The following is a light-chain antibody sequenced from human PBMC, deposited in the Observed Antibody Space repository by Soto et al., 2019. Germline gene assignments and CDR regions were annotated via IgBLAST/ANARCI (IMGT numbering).Light chain of an antibody. J-gene: IGKJ4*01. V-gene: IGKV3D-15*01. CDR2: TAS. CDR1: QTIGTS. CDR3: HQYWAWPLT. Sequence: ETVMTQSPAALSVSPGERVTLSCRASQTIGTSLAWYQQRPGQAPRLLIYTASIRASGTPVRFSGFGSGAEFTLTINSLQSEDVAIYYCHQYWAWPLTFGGGTKVEIK.